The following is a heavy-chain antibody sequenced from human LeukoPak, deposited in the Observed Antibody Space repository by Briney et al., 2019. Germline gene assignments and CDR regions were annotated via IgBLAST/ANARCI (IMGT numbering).Heavy chain of an antibody. CDR2: IIPIFGTA. V-gene: IGHV1-69*13. J-gene: IGHJ5*02. CDR3: ASQGYSGQNWFDP. CDR1: GGTFSSYA. D-gene: IGHD5-12*01. Sequence: SVKVSCKASGGTFSSYAISWVRQAPGRGLEWMGGIIPIFGTANYAQKFQGRVTITADESTSTAYMELSSLRSEDTAVYYCASQGYSGQNWFDPWGQGTLVTVSS.